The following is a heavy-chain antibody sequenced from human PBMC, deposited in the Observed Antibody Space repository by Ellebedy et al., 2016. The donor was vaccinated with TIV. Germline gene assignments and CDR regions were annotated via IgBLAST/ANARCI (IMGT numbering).Heavy chain of an antibody. CDR2: LKSKTDGGTT. V-gene: IGHV3-15*01. CDR1: GFTFSNAW. Sequence: GESLKISCAASGFTFSNAWMSWVRQAPGKGLEWVGRLKSKTDGGTTDYAAPVKGRFTISRDDSKNTLYLQMNSLKTEDTAVYYCTTDVYSYALQLNYWGQGTLVTVSS. D-gene: IGHD5-18*01. CDR3: TTDVYSYALQLNY. J-gene: IGHJ4*02.